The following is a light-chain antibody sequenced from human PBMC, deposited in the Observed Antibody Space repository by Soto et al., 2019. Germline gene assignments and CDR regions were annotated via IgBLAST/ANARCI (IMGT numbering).Light chain of an antibody. CDR3: LLYSGGVVV. CDR2: NTD. V-gene: IGLV7-43*01. Sequence: QAVVTQEPSLAVSTGGPVTLTCASTTGAVTSGSYPNWFQQKPGQAPRALIYNTDNKHSWTPARFSGSLLGGKAALTLSGVQPEDEAQYYCLLYSGGVVVFGGVTKVTVL. CDR1: TGAVTSGSY. J-gene: IGLJ3*02.